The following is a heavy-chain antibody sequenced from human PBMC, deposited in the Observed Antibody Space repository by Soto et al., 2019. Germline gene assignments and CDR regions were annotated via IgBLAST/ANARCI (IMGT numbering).Heavy chain of an antibody. CDR3: ARVSRGAFDI. CDR1: GYTFTSYF. CDR2: FDPSGVAT. J-gene: IGHJ3*02. V-gene: IGHV1-46*01. Sequence: QVQLVQSGAEVKKPGASVKVSCKASGYTFTSYFIHWVRQAPGQGLEWMGVFDPSGVATNSAQKFQGRLTMTRDTSTSTVYMDLTSLGSDDTALYYCARVSRGAFDIWGQGTLVTVS.